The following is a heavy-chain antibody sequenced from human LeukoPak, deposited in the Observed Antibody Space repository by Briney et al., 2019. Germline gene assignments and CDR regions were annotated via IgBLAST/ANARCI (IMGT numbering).Heavy chain of an antibody. D-gene: IGHD2-8*01. J-gene: IGHJ5*02. CDR1: GGSISSYY. V-gene: IGHV4-38-2*02. CDR2: IYHSGST. CDR3: AREFGYCTNGVCYRGFDP. Sequence: SETLSLTCTVSGGSISSYYWSWIRQPPGKGLEWIGSIYHSGSTYYNPSLKSRVTISVDTSKNQFSLKLSSVTAADTAVYYCAREFGYCTNGVCYRGFDPWGQGTLVTVSS.